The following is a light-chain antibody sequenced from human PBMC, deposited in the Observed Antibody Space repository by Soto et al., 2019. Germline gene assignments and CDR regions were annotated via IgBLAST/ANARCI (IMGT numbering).Light chain of an antibody. Sequence: VLTQSPATLSVSPGDRATLSCKASQSISSNLAWYQQKPGQAPRLLMYDASARATGIPARFSGSGSGTEFTLTISSLQSEDIAVFYCQQYNNWPRTFGQGTKVEIK. CDR1: QSISSN. V-gene: IGKV3-15*01. CDR2: DAS. J-gene: IGKJ1*01. CDR3: QQYNNWPRT.